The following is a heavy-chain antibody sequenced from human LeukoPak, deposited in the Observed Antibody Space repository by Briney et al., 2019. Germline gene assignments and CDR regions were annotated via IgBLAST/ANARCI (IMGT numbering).Heavy chain of an antibody. D-gene: IGHD6-13*01. CDR3: ARLEGIAAAGY. J-gene: IGHJ4*02. V-gene: IGHV4-39*01. CDR2: IYYSGST. CDR1: GGSISSSSYY. Sequence: PSGTLSLTCTVSGGSISSSSYYWGWIRQPPGKGLEWIGSIYYSGSTYYNPSLKSRVTISVDTSKNQFSLKLSSVTAADTAVYYCARLEGIAAAGYWGQGTLVTVSS.